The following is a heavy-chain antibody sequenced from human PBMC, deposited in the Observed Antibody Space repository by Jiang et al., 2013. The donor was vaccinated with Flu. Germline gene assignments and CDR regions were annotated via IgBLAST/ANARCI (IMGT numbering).Heavy chain of an antibody. Sequence: GSGLVKPSETLSLTCTVSGDSISSYYWNWIRQPPGKGLEWIGYFYFSGSTNYNPSLKSRVTISVDTSKNQFSLKLSSVTAADTAVYYCARAYLYQFDYVGPGNPGPPSP. J-gene: IGHJ4*02. D-gene: IGHD2-2*01. CDR3: ARAYLYQFDY. CDR1: GDSISSYY. CDR2: FYFSGST. V-gene: IGHV4-59*08.